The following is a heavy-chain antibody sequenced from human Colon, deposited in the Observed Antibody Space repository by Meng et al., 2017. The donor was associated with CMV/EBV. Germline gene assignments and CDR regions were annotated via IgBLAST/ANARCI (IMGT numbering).Heavy chain of an antibody. CDR2: ITSSSNYI. D-gene: IGHD4-11*01. V-gene: IGHV3-21*01. CDR1: GFAFNNFR. J-gene: IGHJ4*02. Sequence: LSLTCAASGFAFNNFRMSWVRQAPGKGLEWVSAITSSSNYIYYADSVKGRFTISRDNTKNSLYLQMNTLRAEDAAVYYCARERLTSNYEYYFDYWGQGTLVTVSS. CDR3: ARERLTSNYEYYFDY.